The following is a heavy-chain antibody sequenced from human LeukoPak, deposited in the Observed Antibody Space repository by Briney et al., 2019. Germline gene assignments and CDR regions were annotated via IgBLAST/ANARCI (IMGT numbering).Heavy chain of an antibody. CDR3: AKGIYSYGSPFDY. CDR2: ISWNSGSI. J-gene: IGHJ4*02. Sequence: QPGRSLRLSCAASGFTFDDYAMHWVRQAPGKGLEWVSGISWNSGSIGYADSVKGRFTISRDNAKNSLYLQMNSLRAEDTALYYCAKGIYSYGSPFDYWGQVTLVTVSS. V-gene: IGHV3-9*01. CDR1: GFTFDDYA. D-gene: IGHD5-18*01.